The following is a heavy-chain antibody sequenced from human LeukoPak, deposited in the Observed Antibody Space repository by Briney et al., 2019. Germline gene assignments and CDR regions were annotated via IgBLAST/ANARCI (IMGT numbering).Heavy chain of an antibody. Sequence: TGGSLRLSCAASGFTFSSYSMNWVRQAPGKGLEWVSGISWNSGSIGYADSVKGRFTISRDNAKNSLYLQMNSLRAEDTALYYCAKAYSSSWYAPAGWYFDLWGRGTLVTVSS. J-gene: IGHJ2*01. D-gene: IGHD6-13*01. V-gene: IGHV3-9*01. CDR1: GFTFSSYS. CDR3: AKAYSSSWYAPAGWYFDL. CDR2: ISWNSGSI.